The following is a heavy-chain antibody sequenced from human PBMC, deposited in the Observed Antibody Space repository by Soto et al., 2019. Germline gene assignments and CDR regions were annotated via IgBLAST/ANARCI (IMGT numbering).Heavy chain of an antibody. CDR3: ARDMFDCSGGSCYSGDY. J-gene: IGHJ4*02. Sequence: QVQLVESGGGLVKPRGSLRLSCAASGFTFSDYYMSWIRQAPGKGLEWVSYISSSSSYTNYADSVKGRFTISRDNAKNSLYLQMNSLRAEDTAVYYCARDMFDCSGGSCYSGDYWGQGTLVTVSS. CDR2: ISSSSSYT. D-gene: IGHD2-15*01. CDR1: GFTFSDYY. V-gene: IGHV3-11*05.